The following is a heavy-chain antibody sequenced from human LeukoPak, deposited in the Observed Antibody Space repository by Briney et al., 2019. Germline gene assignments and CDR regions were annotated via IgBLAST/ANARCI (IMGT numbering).Heavy chain of an antibody. D-gene: IGHD6-13*01. V-gene: IGHV1-18*01. CDR1: GYTFTIYG. Sequence: ASVKVSCKASGYTFTIYGISWVRQAPGQGLEWMGWISAYNGNTNYAQKLQGRVTMTTDTSTSTAYMELRSLRSDDTAVYYCARDGSTIAAAGPYYGMDVWGQGTTVTVSS. J-gene: IGHJ6*02. CDR2: ISAYNGNT. CDR3: ARDGSTIAAAGPYYGMDV.